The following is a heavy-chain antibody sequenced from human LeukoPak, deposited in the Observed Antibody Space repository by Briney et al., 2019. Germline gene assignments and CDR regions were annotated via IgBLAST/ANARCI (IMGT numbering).Heavy chain of an antibody. CDR3: AREVGSGYDRFDY. CDR1: GFTFSSYE. CDR2: ISSSGSTI. J-gene: IGHJ4*02. Sequence: GGSLRLSCAASGFTFSSYEMNWVRQAPGKGLEWVSYISSSGSTIYYADSVKGRFTISRDNAKNSLYLQMNSLRAEDTAVYYCAREVGSGYDRFDYWGQGTLVNVSS. D-gene: IGHD5-12*01. V-gene: IGHV3-48*03.